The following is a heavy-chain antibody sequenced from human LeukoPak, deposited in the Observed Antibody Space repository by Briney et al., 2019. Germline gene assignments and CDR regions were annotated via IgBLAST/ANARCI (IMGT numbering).Heavy chain of an antibody. J-gene: IGHJ6*04. CDR1: GFTFSRYS. V-gene: IGHV3-48*04. CDR3: AELGITMIGGV. Sequence: GGSLRLSCAASGFTFSRYSMNWVRQAPGKGLEWVSYISSSGSTIYYADSVKGRFTISRDNAKNSLYLQMNSLRAEDTAVYYCAELGITMIGGVWGKGTTVTVSS. CDR2: ISSSGSTI. D-gene: IGHD3-10*02.